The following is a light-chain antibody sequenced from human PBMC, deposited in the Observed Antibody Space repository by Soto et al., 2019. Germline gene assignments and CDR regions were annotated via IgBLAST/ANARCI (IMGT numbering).Light chain of an antibody. CDR1: QSVSSN. V-gene: IGKV3-15*01. J-gene: IGKJ2*01. CDR2: GAS. CDR3: QQYNNWPPYT. Sequence: EIVMTQSPATLSVSPGERATLSCRASQSVSSNLAWYQQKPGQALRLLIYGASTRATGIPARFSGSGSGTEFTLTISSLQSEDFAVYYCQQYNNWPPYTFGQGTKLEI.